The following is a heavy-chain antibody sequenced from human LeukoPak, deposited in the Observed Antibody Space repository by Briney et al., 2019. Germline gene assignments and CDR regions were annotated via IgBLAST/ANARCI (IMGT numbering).Heavy chain of an antibody. CDR3: ARVVGATTFDY. J-gene: IGHJ4*02. CDR2: ISSGGDSP. V-gene: IGHV3-23*01. D-gene: IGHD1-26*01. Sequence: GGSLRLSCAASAFIFSNYGMSWVRQPPGKGLEWVSTISSGGDSPYYADSVKGRFTISRDNSKNTLYLQMNSLRAEDTAVYYCARVVGATTFDYWGQGTLVTVSS. CDR1: AFIFSNYG.